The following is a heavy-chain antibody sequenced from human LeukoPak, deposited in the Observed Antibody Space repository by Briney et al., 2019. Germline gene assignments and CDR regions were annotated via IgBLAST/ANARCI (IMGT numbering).Heavy chain of an antibody. CDR3: AREEYQLPHYFDY. CDR1: GFTFSSYG. Sequence: GGSLRLSCAASGFTFSSYGMHWVRQAPGKGLEWVAFIRYDGSNKYYADSVKGRFTISRDNSKNTLYMQMNSLRAEDTAVYYCAREEYQLPHYFDYWGQGTLVTVSS. J-gene: IGHJ4*02. V-gene: IGHV3-30*02. D-gene: IGHD2-2*01. CDR2: IRYDGSNK.